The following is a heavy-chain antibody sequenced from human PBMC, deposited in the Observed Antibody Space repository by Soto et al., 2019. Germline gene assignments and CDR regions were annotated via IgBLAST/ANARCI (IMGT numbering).Heavy chain of an antibody. CDR1: GGSIGSYY. D-gene: IGHD1-26*01. V-gene: IGHV4-59*08. Sequence: QVQLQESGPGLVKPSETLSLTCSVSGGSIGSYYWSWIRQPPGKGLEWIGYIYYSGSTNYNPSLKGRSTISVDPPKTQFPRRRGSVTAADTAVYYGAGGVGRQIASGGRGPLVPVSP. J-gene: IGHJ4*02. CDR2: IYYSGST. CDR3: AGGVGRQIAS.